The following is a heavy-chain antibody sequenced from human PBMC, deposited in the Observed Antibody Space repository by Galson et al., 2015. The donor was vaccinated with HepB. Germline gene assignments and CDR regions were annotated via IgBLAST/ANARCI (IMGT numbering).Heavy chain of an antibody. V-gene: IGHV3-66*02. CDR3: ARDYSSGWFNWYFDL. CDR1: GFTVSSNY. J-gene: IGHJ2*01. CDR2: IYSGGST. D-gene: IGHD6-13*01. Sequence: SLRLSCAASGFTVSSNYMSWVRQAPGKGLEWVSVIYSGGSTYYADSVKGRFTISRDNSKNTLYLQMNSLRAEDTAEYYCARDYSSGWFNWYFDLWGRGTLVTVSS.